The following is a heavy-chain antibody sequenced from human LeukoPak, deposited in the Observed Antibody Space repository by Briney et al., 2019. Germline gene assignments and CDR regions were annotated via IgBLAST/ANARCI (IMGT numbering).Heavy chain of an antibody. V-gene: IGHV4-34*01. CDR2: IYHSGST. CDR1: GGSFSGYY. CDR3: AREGDPYSSSWFLEDRGNWFDP. D-gene: IGHD6-13*01. J-gene: IGHJ5*02. Sequence: PSETLSLTCAVYGGSFSGYYWSWIRQPPGKGLEWIGEIYHSGSTNYNPSLKSRVTISVDKSKNQFSLKLSSVTAADTAVYYCAREGDPYSSSWFLEDRGNWFDPWGQGTLVTVSS.